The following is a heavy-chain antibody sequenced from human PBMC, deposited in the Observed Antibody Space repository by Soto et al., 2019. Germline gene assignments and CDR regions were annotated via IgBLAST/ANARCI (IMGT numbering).Heavy chain of an antibody. CDR3: AAEAYSTIAARRTNYYYGMGV. CDR2: IIPILGTT. V-gene: IGHV1-69*11. CDR1: GGTFTSYA. Sequence: QVQLVQSGAEVKKPGSSVKVSCKASGGTFTSYAISWVRQAPGQGLEWMGGIIPILGTTNYAQKFQGRVTITADESTSTAFMELSSLRSKDTAVYYCAAEAYSTIAARRTNYYYGMGVWGQGTTVTVSS. D-gene: IGHD6-6*01. J-gene: IGHJ6*02.